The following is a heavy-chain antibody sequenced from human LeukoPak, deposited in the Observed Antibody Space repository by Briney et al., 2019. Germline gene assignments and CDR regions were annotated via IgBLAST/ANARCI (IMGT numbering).Heavy chain of an antibody. CDR2: IIPIFGTA. Sequence: SVKVSCKASGGTFSSYAISWVRQAPGQGLEWMGGIIPIFGTANYAQKFQGRVTITTDESTSTAYMELSSLRSEDTAVYCCARSLSMDSSSSHYYYYYMDVWGKGTTVTVSS. CDR1: GGTFSSYA. CDR3: ARSLSMDSSSSHYYYYYMDV. J-gene: IGHJ6*03. V-gene: IGHV1-69*05. D-gene: IGHD6-6*01.